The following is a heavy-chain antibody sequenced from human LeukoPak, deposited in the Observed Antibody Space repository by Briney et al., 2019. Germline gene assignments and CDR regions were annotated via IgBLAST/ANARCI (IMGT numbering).Heavy chain of an antibody. Sequence: GGSLRLSCTASGFTFSSYSMNWVRQAPGKGLEWVSSVSSSSSYIYYADSAKGRFTISRDNAKNSLYLQMKSLRTEDTAVYYCARGLNSIVTTGTFIQGAWGQGTLVTVSS. CDR2: VSSSSSYI. V-gene: IGHV3-21*01. J-gene: IGHJ4*02. D-gene: IGHD1-1*01. CDR3: ARGLNSIVTTGTFIQGA. CDR1: GFTFSSYS.